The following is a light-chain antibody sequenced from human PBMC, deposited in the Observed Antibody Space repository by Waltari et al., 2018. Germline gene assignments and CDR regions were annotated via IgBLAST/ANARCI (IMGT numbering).Light chain of an antibody. CDR3: SSYAGSSKGV. V-gene: IGLV2-23*02. CDR2: AVS. CDR1: SSDVGNYKH. Sequence: QSALTQTASLSGSPGPSLTIPCTATSSDVGNYKHVSWYQQHPGKAPKLMIDAVSKRPSGVSDRFSGSKSGDMASLTISGLQPEDEAEYFCSSYAGSSKGVFGGGTKVTVL. J-gene: IGLJ2*01.